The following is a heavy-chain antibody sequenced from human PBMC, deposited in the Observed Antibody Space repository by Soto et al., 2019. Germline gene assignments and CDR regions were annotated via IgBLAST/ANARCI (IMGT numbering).Heavy chain of an antibody. CDR3: ARHVKAVAAALAY. Sequence: PSETLSLTCAVYGGCFSGYYWSWIRQPPGKGLEWIGEINHSGSTNYNSSLKSRVTISVDTSKNQFSLRLSSVTAADTAVYYCARHVKAVAAALAYSGQGIPVTVSS. CDR1: GGCFSGYY. CDR2: INHSGST. V-gene: IGHV4-34*01. J-gene: IGHJ4*02. D-gene: IGHD6-19*01.